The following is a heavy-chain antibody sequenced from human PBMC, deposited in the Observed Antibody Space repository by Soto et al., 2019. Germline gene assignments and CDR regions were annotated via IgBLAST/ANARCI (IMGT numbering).Heavy chain of an antibody. D-gene: IGHD3-3*02. CDR1: GGSVSSGSYY. Sequence: ASETLSLTRTVSGGSVSSGSYYWSWIRQPQKKGLEWIGYIYYSGSTNYNPSLKSRVTISLVASKSQVSLRLVSVIVVVTAVYYRARLGAFYQSLDPWVPGTLVTVSS. CDR2: IYYSGST. J-gene: IGHJ5*02. V-gene: IGHV4-61*01. CDR3: ARLGAFYQSLDP.